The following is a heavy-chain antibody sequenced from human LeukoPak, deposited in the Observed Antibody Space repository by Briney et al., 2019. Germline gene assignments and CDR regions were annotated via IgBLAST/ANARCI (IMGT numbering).Heavy chain of an antibody. D-gene: IGHD3-10*01. J-gene: IGHJ5*02. Sequence: QPGGSLRLSCAASGFTFSSYAMHWVRQAPGKGLEWVAVISYDGSNKYYADSVKGRFTISRDNSKNTLYLQMNSLRAEDTAVYYCARDRVYYYGSGSYYAEYNWFDPWGQGTLVTVSS. V-gene: IGHV3-30*04. CDR1: GFTFSSYA. CDR3: ARDRVYYYGSGSYYAEYNWFDP. CDR2: ISYDGSNK.